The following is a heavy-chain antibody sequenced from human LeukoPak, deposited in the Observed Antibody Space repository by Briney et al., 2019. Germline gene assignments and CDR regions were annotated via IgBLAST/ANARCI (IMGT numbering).Heavy chain of an antibody. CDR3: AKTTVTSEEYYYYYMDV. V-gene: IGHV1-18*01. CDR1: GYTFTSYG. D-gene: IGHD4-17*01. J-gene: IGHJ6*03. CDR2: IITYNGNT. Sequence: SVKVSCKTSGYTFTSYGISWVRQAPAQGLEWMGWIITYNGNTDYSQKLQGRVTMTTDTSTSTAYIELRSLRSDDTAVYYCAKTTVTSEEYYYYYMDVWGKGTTVTVSS.